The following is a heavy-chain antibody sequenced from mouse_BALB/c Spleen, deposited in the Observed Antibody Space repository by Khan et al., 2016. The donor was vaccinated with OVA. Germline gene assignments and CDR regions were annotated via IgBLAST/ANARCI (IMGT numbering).Heavy chain of an antibody. V-gene: IGHV1-4*01. CDR3: ARRGLRWDFDY. Sequence: QVQLKKSGAELAKPGASVQMSCKASDYTFPNYSILWVKQRPGQGLEWIGYINPSIADTEYNQNFKDKATLTADKSSRTSYMQLSSLTSEDSAVYYCARRGLRWDFDYWGQGTTLTVSS. CDR1: DYTFPNYS. D-gene: IGHD1-1*02. J-gene: IGHJ2*01. CDR2: INPSIADT.